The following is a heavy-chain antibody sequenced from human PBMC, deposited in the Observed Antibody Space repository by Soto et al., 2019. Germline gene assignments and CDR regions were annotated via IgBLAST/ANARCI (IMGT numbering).Heavy chain of an antibody. CDR1: GFTVSSNY. Sequence: PGGSLRLSCAASGFTVSSNYMSWVRQAPGKGLEWVSVIYDGGRTYYADSVKGRFTVSRDNSKNTLYLQMNSLRLEDTAVYYCARGPSYSDSYFDYWGQGTLVTVSS. J-gene: IGHJ4*02. CDR3: ARGPSYSDSYFDY. D-gene: IGHD4-17*01. V-gene: IGHV3-66*01. CDR2: IYDGGRT.